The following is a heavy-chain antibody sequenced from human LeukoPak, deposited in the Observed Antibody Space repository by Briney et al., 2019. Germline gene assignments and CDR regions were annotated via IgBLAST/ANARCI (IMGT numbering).Heavy chain of an antibody. D-gene: IGHD2-2*02. CDR2: IYYSGST. CDR3: ARESYCSSTSCYKDFDY. CDR1: GDSIGSGTHY. J-gene: IGHJ4*02. Sequence: SETLSLTCSVSGDSIGSGTHYWGWIRQPPGKGLEWIGSIYYSGSTYYNPSLKSRVTISVDTSKNQFSLKLSSVTAADTAVYYCARESYCSSTSCYKDFDYWGQGTLVTVSS. V-gene: IGHV4-39*01.